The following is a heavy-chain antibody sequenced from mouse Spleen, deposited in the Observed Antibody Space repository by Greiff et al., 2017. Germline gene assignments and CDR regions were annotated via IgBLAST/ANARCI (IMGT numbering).Heavy chain of an antibody. CDR3: ARPYEGAMDY. CDR2: ISSGGSYT. V-gene: IGHV5-9-3*01. D-gene: IGHD1-1*01. CDR1: GFTFSSYA. J-gene: IGHJ4*01. Sequence: EVQGVESGGGLVKPGGSLKLSCAASGFTFSSYAMSWVRQTPEKRLEWVATISSGGSYTYYPDSVKGRFTISRDNAKNTLYLQMSSLRSEDTAMYYCARPYEGAMDYWGQGTSVTVSS.